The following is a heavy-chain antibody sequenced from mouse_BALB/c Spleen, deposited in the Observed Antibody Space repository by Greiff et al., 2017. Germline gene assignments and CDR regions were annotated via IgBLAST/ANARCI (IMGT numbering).Heavy chain of an antibody. CDR2: INPSNGGT. CDR3: TRAYYRYDKGSWFAY. J-gene: IGHJ3*01. Sequence: VQRVESGAELVKPGASVKLSCKASGYTFTSYYMYWVKQRPGQGLEWIGEINPSNGGTNFNEKFKSKATLTVDKSSSTAYMQLSSLTSEDSAVYYCTRAYYRYDKGSWFAYWGQGTLVTVSA. V-gene: IGHV1S81*02. CDR1: GYTFTSYY. D-gene: IGHD2-14*01.